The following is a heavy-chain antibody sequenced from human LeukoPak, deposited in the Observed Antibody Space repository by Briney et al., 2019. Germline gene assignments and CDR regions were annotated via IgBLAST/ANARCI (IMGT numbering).Heavy chain of an antibody. CDR2: ISGSGDTT. CDR3: AKDEGRYSYGIGFDY. V-gene: IGHV3-23*01. J-gene: IGHJ4*02. D-gene: IGHD5-18*01. Sequence: GGSLRLSCAASGFTFSSYAMSWVRQAPGKGLEWVSAISGSGDTTYYADSVKGRFTISRDNSKNTLYLQMNSLRAEDTAVYYCAKDEGRYSYGIGFDYWGQGTLVTVSS. CDR1: GFTFSSYA.